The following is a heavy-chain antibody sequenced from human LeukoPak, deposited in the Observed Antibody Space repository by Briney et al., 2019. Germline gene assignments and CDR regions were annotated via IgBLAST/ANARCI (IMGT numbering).Heavy chain of an antibody. CDR2: ISSSSNII. CDR3: ARDYDILTGYFRGGFDY. V-gene: IGHV3-48*04. D-gene: IGHD3-9*01. CDR1: GFTFNNYG. Sequence: GGSLRLSCAASGFTFNNYGMHWVRQAPGKGLEWVSYISSSSNIIYYADSVKGRFTISRDNAKKSLYLQMNSLRAEDTAVYYCARDYDILTGYFRGGFDYWGQGTLVTVSS. J-gene: IGHJ4*02.